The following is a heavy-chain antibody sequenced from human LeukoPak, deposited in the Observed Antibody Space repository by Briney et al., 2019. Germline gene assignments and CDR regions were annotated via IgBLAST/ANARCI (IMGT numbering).Heavy chain of an antibody. CDR3: ARHFSVDSTSSHFDY. CDR2: IYPGESQI. J-gene: IGHJ4*02. D-gene: IGHD2-2*01. Sequence: GESLKIYCKASGYSFTTYWIGWVRQLPGKGLEWMGFIYPGESQIRYSPSFQGQVTISADKSISTAYLQWSSLKASDTAMYYCARHFSVDSTSSHFDYWGQGTWVTVSS. CDR1: GYSFTTYW. V-gene: IGHV5-51*01.